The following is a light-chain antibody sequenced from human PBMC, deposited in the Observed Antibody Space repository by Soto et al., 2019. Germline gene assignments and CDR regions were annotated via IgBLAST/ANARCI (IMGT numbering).Light chain of an antibody. CDR1: QSVSSY. V-gene: IGKV3-11*01. Sequence: EIVLTQSPATLSLSPGERATLSCRASQSVSSYLAWYQQKPGQAPRLLIHDASNRATGIPVRFSGSGSGTDFTLTISSLEPEDFAVYYCQQRSNWPITFGPGTKVDIK. CDR2: DAS. J-gene: IGKJ3*01. CDR3: QQRSNWPIT.